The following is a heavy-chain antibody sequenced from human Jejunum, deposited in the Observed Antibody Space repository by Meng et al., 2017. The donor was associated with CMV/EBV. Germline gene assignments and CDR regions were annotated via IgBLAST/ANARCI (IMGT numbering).Heavy chain of an antibody. V-gene: IGHV3-33*01. CDR2: IWYDGINE. J-gene: IGHJ3*02. Sequence: SGFTFRTYGMHWVRQAPGKGLEWVALIWYDGINEFNVDSVKGRFAISRDNSQNTVFLQMNSLRAEDTAVYYCARGDSQFLSAFDIWGQGTMVTVSS. D-gene: IGHD2-15*01. CDR3: ARGDSQFLSAFDI. CDR1: GFTFRTYG.